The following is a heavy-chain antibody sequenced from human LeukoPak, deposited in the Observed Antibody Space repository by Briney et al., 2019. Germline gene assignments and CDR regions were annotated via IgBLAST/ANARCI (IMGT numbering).Heavy chain of an antibody. D-gene: IGHD5-18*01. V-gene: IGHV3-30*18. J-gene: IGHJ3*02. CDR2: ISYDGSNK. Sequence: GGSLRLSCAASGFTFSSYGMHWVRQAPGKGLEWVAVISYDGSNKYYADSVKGRFTISRDNSKNTLYLQMNSLRAEDTAVYYCAEDPAGGYSYEINAFDIWGQGTMVTVSS. CDR3: AEDPAGGYSYEINAFDI. CDR1: GFTFSSYG.